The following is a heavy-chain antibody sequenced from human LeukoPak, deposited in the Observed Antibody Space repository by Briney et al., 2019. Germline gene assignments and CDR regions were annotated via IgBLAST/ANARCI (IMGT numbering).Heavy chain of an antibody. CDR3: AKDRNLPKWELLA. Sequence: PGGSLRLSCAASGFTFSSYSMNWVRQAPGKGLEWVSSISSSSSYIYYADSVKGRFTIARDNSKNTLYLQMNSLRAEDTAVYYCAKDRNLPKWELLAWGQGTLVTVSS. CDR1: GFTFSSYS. J-gene: IGHJ5*02. D-gene: IGHD1-26*01. V-gene: IGHV3-21*01. CDR2: ISSSSSYI.